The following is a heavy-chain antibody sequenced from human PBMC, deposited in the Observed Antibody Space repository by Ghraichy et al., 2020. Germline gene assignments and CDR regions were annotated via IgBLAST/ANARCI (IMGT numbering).Heavy chain of an antibody. CDR2: ISYDGSNK. D-gene: IGHD3-22*01. CDR3: ARVNGAFDI. CDR1: GFTFSSYA. V-gene: IGHV3-30*04. J-gene: IGHJ3*02. Sequence: GGSLRLSCAASGFTFSSYAMHWVRQAPGKGLEWVAVISYDGSNKYYADSVKGRFTISRDNSKNTLYPQMNSLRAEDTAVYYCARVNGAFDIWGQGTMVTVSS.